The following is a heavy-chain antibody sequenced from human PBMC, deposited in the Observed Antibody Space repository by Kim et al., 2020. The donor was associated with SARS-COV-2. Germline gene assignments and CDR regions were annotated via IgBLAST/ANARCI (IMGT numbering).Heavy chain of an antibody. CDR2: INDSGNT. V-gene: IGHV4-34*01. CDR1: GGSFSDYY. Sequence: SETLSLTCAVYGGSFSDYYWTWIRQPPGKGLEWIGEINDSGNTKYNPSLRSRLSTSIDTSKNQFSLKLSSVTAADTAMYYCTRRPKRVSMFRGVIHPPYYFDYWGQGTLFTVSS. CDR3: TRRPKRVSMFRGVIHPPYYFDY. D-gene: IGHD3-10*01. J-gene: IGHJ4*02.